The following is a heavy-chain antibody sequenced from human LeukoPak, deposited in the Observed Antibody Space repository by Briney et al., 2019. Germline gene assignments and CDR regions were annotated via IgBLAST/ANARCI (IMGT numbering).Heavy chain of an antibody. CDR2: FYNSGST. V-gene: IGHV4-59*01. J-gene: IGHJ4*02. CDR3: ARANSGYDPFDY. D-gene: IGHD5-12*01. CDR1: GXSISSYY. Sequence: PSETLSLTCTVPGXSISSYYWSWIPQPPGKGLEWIGHFYNSGSTNYNPSLKSRVAISVDTSKNQFSLKLSSVTAADTAVYFCARANSGYDPFDYWGQGTLVTVSS.